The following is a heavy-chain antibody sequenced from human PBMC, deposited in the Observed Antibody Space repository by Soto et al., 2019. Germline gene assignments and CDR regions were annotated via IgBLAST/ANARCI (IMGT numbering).Heavy chain of an antibody. CDR2: ISGSGGST. V-gene: IGHV3-23*01. CDR3: AKDPLPYITGTKYYFDY. J-gene: IGHJ4*02. D-gene: IGHD1-7*01. Sequence: GGSLRLSCAASGFTFSSYAMSWVRQAPGKGLEWVSAISGSGGSTYYADSVKGRFTISRDNSKNTLYLQMNSLRAEDTAVYYCAKDPLPYITGTKYYFDYWGQGTLVTVSS. CDR1: GFTFSSYA.